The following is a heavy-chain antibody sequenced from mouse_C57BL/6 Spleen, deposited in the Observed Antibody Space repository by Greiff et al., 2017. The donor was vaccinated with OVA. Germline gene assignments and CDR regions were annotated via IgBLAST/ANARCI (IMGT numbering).Heavy chain of an antibody. CDR2: IDPENGDT. V-gene: IGHV14-4*01. Sequence: EVQLQQSGAELVRPGASVKLSCTASGFTFTDDNMRWVKQRPEQGLEWIGWIDPENGDTEYASKFQGKATITADTSSNTAYLQLSSLTSEDTAVYYCTHNYYGSSLAFAYWGKGTLVTVSA. J-gene: IGHJ3*01. CDR1: GFTFTDDN. CDR3: THNYYGSSLAFAY. D-gene: IGHD1-1*01.